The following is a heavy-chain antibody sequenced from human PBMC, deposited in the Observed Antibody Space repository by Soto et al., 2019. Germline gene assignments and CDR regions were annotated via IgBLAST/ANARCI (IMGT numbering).Heavy chain of an antibody. CDR1: GFTFSTYA. CDR2: ISGSGGRT. J-gene: IGHJ6*02. V-gene: IGHV3-23*01. Sequence: GGSLRLSCAASGFTFSTYAMSWVRPVPGKGLEWVSSISGSGGRTHYAESVKGRFTISRDNSENTLYLYMDSLRAEDTAAYYCAKGGFFFYYGMDVWGQGTTVTVSS. D-gene: IGHD1-26*01. CDR3: AKGGFFFYYGMDV.